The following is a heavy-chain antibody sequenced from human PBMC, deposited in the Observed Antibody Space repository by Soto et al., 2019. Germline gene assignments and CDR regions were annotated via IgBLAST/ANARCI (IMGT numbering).Heavy chain of an antibody. J-gene: IGHJ3*01. CDR2: IIPVLGVA. D-gene: IGHD3-10*01. CDR3: ARWLIYGDSDVSDF. Sequence: QVQLVQSGAEVRKPGSSVKVSCKASGVTFSSYTISWVRQAPGQGLEWMGRIIPVLGVANYAPKFQGRLTIIADEPTSTVYMDLSRLRSEDTAIYYARWLIYGDSDVSDFWGQGTFITVSS. V-gene: IGHV1-69*02. CDR1: GVTFSSYT.